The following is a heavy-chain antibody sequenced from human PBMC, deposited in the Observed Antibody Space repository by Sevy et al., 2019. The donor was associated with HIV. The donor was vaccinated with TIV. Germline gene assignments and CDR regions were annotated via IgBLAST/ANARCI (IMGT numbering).Heavy chain of an antibody. Sequence: WGSLRLSCAASGFTFSSHWMHWVRQAPGKGLVWVSRLNGDGSSASYADFVKGRFTISRDNGKNTVYLQISSLTADDTAVYYCTRGRSGTYGWFDPWGQGTLVTVSS. J-gene: IGHJ5*02. V-gene: IGHV3-74*01. CDR2: LNGDGSSA. CDR1: GFTFSSHW. CDR3: TRGRSGTYGWFDP. D-gene: IGHD6-19*01.